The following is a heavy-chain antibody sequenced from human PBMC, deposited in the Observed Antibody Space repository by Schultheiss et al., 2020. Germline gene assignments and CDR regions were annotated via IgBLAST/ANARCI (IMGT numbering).Heavy chain of an antibody. D-gene: IGHD6-13*01. Sequence: GESLKISCAASGFTFSSYSMNWVRQAPGKGLEYVSAISSNGGSTYYADSVKGRFTISRDNSKNTLYLQMGSLRAEDMAVYYCARGVGAAGIGDYWGQGTLVTVSS. V-gene: IGHV3-64*02. CDR1: GFTFSSYS. CDR2: ISSNGGST. J-gene: IGHJ4*02. CDR3: ARGVGAAGIGDY.